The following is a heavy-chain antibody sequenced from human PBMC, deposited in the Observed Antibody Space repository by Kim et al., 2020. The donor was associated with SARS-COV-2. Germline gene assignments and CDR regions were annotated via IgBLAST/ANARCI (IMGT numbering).Heavy chain of an antibody. CDR2: INHSGST. D-gene: IGHD2-2*01. V-gene: IGHV4-34*01. J-gene: IGHJ5*02. CDR3: ARGRGSTSYQDSAWFDP. CDR1: GGSFSGYY. Sequence: SETLSLTCAVYGGSFSGYYWSWIRQPPGKGLEWIGEINHSGSTNYNPSLKSRVTISVDTSKNQFSLKLCSVTAADTAVYYCARGRGSTSYQDSAWFDPWGQGTLVTVSS.